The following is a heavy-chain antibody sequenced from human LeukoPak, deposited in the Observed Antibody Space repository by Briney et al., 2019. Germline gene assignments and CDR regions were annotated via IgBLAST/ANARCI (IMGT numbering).Heavy chain of an antibody. CDR1: GFTFSSYE. Sequence: TGGSLRLSCAASGFTFSSYEMNWVRQAPGKGLEWISYISSSGSTIKYADSVKGRFAISRDNAKNSLYLQMNSLRAEDTAVYYCARRYDSSGYGDYWGQGTLVTVS. J-gene: IGHJ4*02. CDR2: ISSSGSTI. CDR3: ARRYDSSGYGDY. V-gene: IGHV3-48*03. D-gene: IGHD3-22*01.